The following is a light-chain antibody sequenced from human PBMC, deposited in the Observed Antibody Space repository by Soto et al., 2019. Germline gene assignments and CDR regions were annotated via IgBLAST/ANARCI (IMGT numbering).Light chain of an antibody. CDR3: QQYDKWPPYT. Sequence: EVVMTQSPATLSVSPGERATLSCRASQSVGSELAWYQQKPGQAPRLLIYGASTRSTGIPARFSGSGSGTDFTLTISSLQSEDFAVYYCQQYDKWPPYTFGQGTQL. J-gene: IGKJ2*01. CDR2: GAS. V-gene: IGKV3-15*01. CDR1: QSVGSE.